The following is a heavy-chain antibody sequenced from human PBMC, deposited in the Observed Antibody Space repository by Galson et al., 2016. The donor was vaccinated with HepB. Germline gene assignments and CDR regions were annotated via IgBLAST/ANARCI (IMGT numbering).Heavy chain of an antibody. CDR3: ARYRSGAGYTGALDI. Sequence: SETLSLTCTVSGGSLSRGSSYWSWIRQPPGKGLEWIGYVFYTGSASYNPSLKSRVTISVDPSKNQLSLDLRSVTAADTAVYFCARYRSGAGYTGALDIWGQGTTVTV. D-gene: IGHD2-15*01. V-gene: IGHV4-61*01. J-gene: IGHJ6*02. CDR2: VFYTGSA. CDR1: GGSLSRGSSY.